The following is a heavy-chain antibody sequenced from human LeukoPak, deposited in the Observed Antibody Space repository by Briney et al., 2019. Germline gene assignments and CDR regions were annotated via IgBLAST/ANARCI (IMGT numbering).Heavy chain of an antibody. D-gene: IGHD5-12*01. CDR3: ARLVADAFDI. J-gene: IGHJ3*02. Sequence: SETLSLTCTVSGGSISSYYWSWIRQPPGKGLEWIGYIYYSGSTNYNPSLKSRVTISVDTSKNQFSLKLSSVTAADTAVYYCARLVADAFDIWGQGTMVTVSS. V-gene: IGHV4-59*08. CDR1: GGSISSYY. CDR2: IYYSGST.